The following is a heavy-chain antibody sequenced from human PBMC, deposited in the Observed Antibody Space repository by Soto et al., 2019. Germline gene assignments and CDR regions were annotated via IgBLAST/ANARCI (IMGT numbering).Heavy chain of an antibody. Sequence: SETLSLTCTVSGGSISSGDYYWCCIRQPPGKRLESIGYIYYSGTTYHNPLLKRLVPISVDPSNNQFSLKLSSVSAADTAVYYCARGASTYYDFWSGLAGRPQSYWFDPVGQGTLVTVSS. CDR2: IYYSGTT. V-gene: IGHV4-30-4*01. J-gene: IGHJ5*02. CDR3: ARGASTYYDFWSGLAGRPQSYWFDP. D-gene: IGHD3-3*01. CDR1: GGSISSGDYY.